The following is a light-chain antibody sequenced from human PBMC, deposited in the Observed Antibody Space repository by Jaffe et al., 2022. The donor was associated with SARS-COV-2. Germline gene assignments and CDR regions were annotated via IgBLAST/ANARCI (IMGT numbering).Light chain of an antibody. CDR3: QQYNDWPLT. Sequence: EIVMTQSPATLSVSPGERATLSCRASQSVSSNLAWYHQKPGQAPRLLIYGASTRASAFPARFSGSGSGTEFTLTISSLQSEDFAVYYCQQYNDWPLTFGGGTKVEI. J-gene: IGKJ4*01. CDR1: QSVSSN. CDR2: GAS. V-gene: IGKV3-15*01.